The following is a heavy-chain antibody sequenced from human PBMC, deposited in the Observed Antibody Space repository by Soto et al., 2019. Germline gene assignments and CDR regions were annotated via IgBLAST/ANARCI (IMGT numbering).Heavy chain of an antibody. D-gene: IGHD2-2*01. CDR1: GGSISSYY. Sequence: PSETLSLTCTVSGGSISSYYWSWIRQPPGKGLEWIGYIYYSGSTNYNPSLKSRVTISVDTPKNQFSLKLSSVTAADTAVYYCARERYQLLDGYYYYYMDVWGKGTTVTVSS. J-gene: IGHJ6*03. V-gene: IGHV4-59*01. CDR2: IYYSGST. CDR3: ARERYQLLDGYYYYYMDV.